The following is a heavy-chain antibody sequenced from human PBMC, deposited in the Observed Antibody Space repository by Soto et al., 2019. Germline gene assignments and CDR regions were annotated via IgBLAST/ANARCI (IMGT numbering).Heavy chain of an antibody. J-gene: IGHJ4*02. CDR1: GFTFSSYA. D-gene: IGHD2-15*01. CDR3: ASRQDIVVVVAATRSVY. V-gene: IGHV3-23*01. Sequence: EVQLLESGGGLVQPGGSLRLSCAASGFTFSSYAMSWVHQAPGKGLEWVSAISGSGGSTYYADSVKGRFTISRDNSKNTLYLQMNSLRAEDTAVYYCASRQDIVVVVAATRSVYWGQGTLVTVSS. CDR2: ISGSGGST.